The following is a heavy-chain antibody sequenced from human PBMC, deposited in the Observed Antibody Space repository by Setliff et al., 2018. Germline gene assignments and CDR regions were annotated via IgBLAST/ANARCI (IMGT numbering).Heavy chain of an antibody. CDR2: IKQDGSEK. CDR3: ARAHSSTLSVHDY. V-gene: IGHV3-7*01. J-gene: IGHJ4*02. D-gene: IGHD2-2*01. CDR1: GFTFSSYW. Sequence: GRSLRLSCAASGFTFSSYWMSWVRQAPGKGLEWVANIKQDGSEKYYVDSVKGRFTISRDNAKNSLYLQMNSLRAEDTAVYYCARAHSSTLSVHDYWGQGTLVTVSS.